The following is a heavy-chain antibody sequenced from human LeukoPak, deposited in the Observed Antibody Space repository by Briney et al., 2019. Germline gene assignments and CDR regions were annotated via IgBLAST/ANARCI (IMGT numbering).Heavy chain of an antibody. CDR2: ISSSGSTI. CDR3: ATPGEDYGDYGSNGAFDI. D-gene: IGHD4-17*01. CDR1: GFTFSDYY. J-gene: IGHJ3*02. V-gene: IGHV3-11*01. Sequence: GGSLRLSCAASGFTFSDYYMSWIRQAPGKGLEWVSYISSSGSTIYYADSVKGRFTISRDNAKNSLYLQMNSLRAEDTAVYYCATPGEDYGDYGSNGAFDIWGQGTMVTVSS.